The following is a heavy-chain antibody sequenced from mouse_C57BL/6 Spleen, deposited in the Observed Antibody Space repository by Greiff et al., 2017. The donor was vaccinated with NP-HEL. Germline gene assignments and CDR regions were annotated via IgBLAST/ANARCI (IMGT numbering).Heavy chain of an antibody. D-gene: IGHD1-1*01. CDR3: ARGRGYGSTPYYFDY. CDR1: GFTFSSYA. J-gene: IGHJ2*01. CDR2: ISDGGSYT. Sequence: EVQLQESGGGLVKPGGSLKLSCAASGFTFSSYAMSWVRQTPEKRLEWVATISDGGSYTYYPDNVKGRFTISRDNAKNNLYLQMSHLKSEDTAMYYCARGRGYGSTPYYFDYWGQGTTLTVSS. V-gene: IGHV5-4*01.